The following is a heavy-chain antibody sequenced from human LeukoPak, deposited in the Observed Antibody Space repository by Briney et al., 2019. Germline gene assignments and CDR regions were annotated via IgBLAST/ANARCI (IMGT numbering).Heavy chain of an antibody. CDR2: IKQDGSEK. J-gene: IGHJ4*02. V-gene: IGHV3-7*01. D-gene: IGHD5-18*01. Sequence: GGSLRLSCAASGFAFSSHWMSWVRQAPGMGLEWVANIKQDGSEKYYVDSVKGRFTISRDNAKNSLYLQMNSLRVEDTAVYYCARHNYGYNYWGQGTLVTVSS. CDR1: GFAFSSHW. CDR3: ARHNYGYNY.